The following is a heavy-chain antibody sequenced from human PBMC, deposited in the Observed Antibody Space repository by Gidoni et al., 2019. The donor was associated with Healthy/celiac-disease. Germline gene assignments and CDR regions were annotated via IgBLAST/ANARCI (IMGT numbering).Heavy chain of an antibody. V-gene: IGHV1-69*01. CDR1: GCYLRSYA. D-gene: IGHD3-3*01. CDR2: IIPIFGTA. J-gene: IGHJ6*02. CDR3: ARVGTNYDFWSGYTYYYYGMDV. Sequence: QVQLVQSGAEVNKPGSSVKVSCKASGCYLRSYAITWVRQAPGQGLGWMGGIIPIFGTANDAQKFQGRVTITADESTSTAYMELSSLRSEDTAVYYCARVGTNYDFWSGYTYYYYGMDVWGQGTTVTVSS.